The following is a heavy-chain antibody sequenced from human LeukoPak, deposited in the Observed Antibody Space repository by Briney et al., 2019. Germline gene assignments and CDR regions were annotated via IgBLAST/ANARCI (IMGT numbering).Heavy chain of an antibody. V-gene: IGHV4-59*01. CDR2: IYYSGST. Sequence: SETLSLTCTVSGGSISSYYWSWIRQPPGKGLEWIGYIYYSGSTNYNPSLKSRVTISVDTSKNQFSLKLNSVTAADTAVYYCARDRYYDSSGYYDYWGQGTLVTVSS. D-gene: IGHD3-22*01. CDR3: ARDRYYDSSGYYDY. CDR1: GGSISSYY. J-gene: IGHJ4*02.